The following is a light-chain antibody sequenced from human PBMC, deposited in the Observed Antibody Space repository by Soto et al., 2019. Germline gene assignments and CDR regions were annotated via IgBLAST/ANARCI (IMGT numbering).Light chain of an antibody. V-gene: IGKV3-20*01. CDR2: GGS. CDR3: QHYITSRKT. CDR1: ETVATN. J-gene: IGKJ1*01. Sequence: HSPATLSVHTRERATLSCWASETVATNLAWYQQKPGQAPRLLIYGGSSRATGIPVRFSGSGSETDFTLTISRLEPEDFAVYYCQHYITSRKTFGQGSKV.